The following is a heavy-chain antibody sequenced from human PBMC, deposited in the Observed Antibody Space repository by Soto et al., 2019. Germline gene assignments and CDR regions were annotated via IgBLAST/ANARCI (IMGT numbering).Heavy chain of an antibody. V-gene: IGHV4-31*03. Sequence: PSETLSLTCTVSGGSISSGGYYWGWIRQHPGKGLEWIAYIYYTGTTYYNPSLQSRLTISVDTSDNQFSLKLSSVTAADTAVYYCARGLIAVAGYRGDAFDIWGQGTMVTVSS. CDR3: ARGLIAVAGYRGDAFDI. CDR1: GGSISSGGYY. D-gene: IGHD6-19*01. J-gene: IGHJ3*02. CDR2: IYYTGTT.